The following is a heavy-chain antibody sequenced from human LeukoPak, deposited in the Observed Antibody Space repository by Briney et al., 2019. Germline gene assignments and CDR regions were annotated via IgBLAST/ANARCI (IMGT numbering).Heavy chain of an antibody. J-gene: IGHJ6*02. CDR3: ARDRRGGYDLYYYYGMDV. CDR1: GFTFSSYS. V-gene: IGHV3-21*01. Sequence: GGSLRLSCAASGFTFSSYSMNWVRQAPGKGLEWVSSISSSSSYIYYADSVKGRFTISRDNAKNSLYLQKNSLRAEDTAVYYCARDRRGGYDLYYYYGMDVWGQGTTVTVSS. CDR2: ISSSSSYI. D-gene: IGHD5-12*01.